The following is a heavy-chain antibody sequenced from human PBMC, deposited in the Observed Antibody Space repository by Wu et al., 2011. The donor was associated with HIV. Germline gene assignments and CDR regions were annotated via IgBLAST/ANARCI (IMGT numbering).Heavy chain of an antibody. CDR3: ASVRCHVDHCYFPLIGTAFDI. D-gene: IGHD2-21*02. CDR2: MNPNSGNT. J-gene: IGHJ3*02. Sequence: QVQLVQSGAEVKKPGASVKVSCKASGYTFTSYDINWVRQATGQGLEWMGWMNPNSGNTGYAQKFQGRVTMTRNTSISTAYMELSSLRSEDTAVYYCASVRCHVDHCYFPLIGTAFDIWGQGTKVTVSS. V-gene: IGHV1-8*02. CDR1: GYTFTSYD.